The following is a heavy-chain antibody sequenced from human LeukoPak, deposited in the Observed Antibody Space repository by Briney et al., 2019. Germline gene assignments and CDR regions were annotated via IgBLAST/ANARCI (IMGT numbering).Heavy chain of an antibody. D-gene: IGHD2-15*01. J-gene: IGHJ5*02. CDR1: GGSISSSSYY. CDR2: IYYSGST. V-gene: IGHV4-39*01. Sequence: SETLSLTCTVAGGSISSSSYYWGWIRQPPGKGLEWIGNIYYSGSTYYNPSLKSRVTMSVDTSKNQFSLKLSSVTAADTAVYYCARPDYSQYFDPWGQGTLVTVSS. CDR3: ARPDYSQYFDP.